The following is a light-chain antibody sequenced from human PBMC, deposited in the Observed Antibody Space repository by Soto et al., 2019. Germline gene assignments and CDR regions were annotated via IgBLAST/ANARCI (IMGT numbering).Light chain of an antibody. V-gene: IGLV2-23*02. J-gene: IGLJ2*01. CDR1: SSDVGSYNL. CDR3: CSYAGSSTR. CDR2: EVS. Sequence: QSALTQPASASGSPGQSITISCTGTSSDVGSYNLVSWYQQHPGKAPKLMIYEVSKRPSGVSNRFSGSKSGNTASLTIAGLQDEDEADYYCCSYAGSSTRFGGGTKLTVL.